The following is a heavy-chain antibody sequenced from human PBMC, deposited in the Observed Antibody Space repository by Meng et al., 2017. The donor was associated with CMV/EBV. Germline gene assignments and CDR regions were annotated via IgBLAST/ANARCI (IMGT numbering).Heavy chain of an antibody. V-gene: IGHV4-59*01. J-gene: IGHJ4*02. Sequence: SETLSLTCTVSGGSISSYYWSWIRQPPGKGLEWIGYIYYSGSTNYNPSLKSRVTISVDTSKNQFSLKLSSVTAADTAVYYCAREPGARFLEWLHFDYWGQGTLVTVSS. CDR2: IYYSGST. D-gene: IGHD3-3*01. CDR1: GGSISSYY. CDR3: AREPGARFLEWLHFDY.